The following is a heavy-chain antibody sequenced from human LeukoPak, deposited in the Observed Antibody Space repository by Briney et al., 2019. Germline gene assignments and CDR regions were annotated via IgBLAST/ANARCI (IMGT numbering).Heavy chain of an antibody. J-gene: IGHJ4*02. CDR1: GFALSTSGVG. V-gene: IGHV2-5*02. CDR2: IYWDDDK. CDR3: AHRLGISGSYYGIDFDY. Sequence: SGPTLVNPTQTLTLTCTFSGFALSTSGVGVGWIRQPPGKALEWLALIYWDDDKRYSPSLKSRLTITKDTSRNQVVLTMTNMDPVDTATYYCAHRLGISGSYYGIDFDYWGQGTLVTVSS. D-gene: IGHD1-26*01.